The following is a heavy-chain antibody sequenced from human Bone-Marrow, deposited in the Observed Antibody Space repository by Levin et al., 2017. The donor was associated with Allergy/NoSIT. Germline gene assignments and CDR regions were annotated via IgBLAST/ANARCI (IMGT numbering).Heavy chain of an antibody. CDR2: IDWDDDK. CDR1: GFSLSTSGMC. D-gene: IGHD2-2*01. Sequence: QTLSLTCTFSGFSLSTSGMCVSWIRQPPGKALEWLALIDWDDDKYYSTSLKTRLTISKDTSKNQVVLTMTNMDPVDTATYYCARIQSLGYCSSTSGAFDIWGQGTMVTVSS. J-gene: IGHJ3*02. V-gene: IGHV2-70*01. CDR3: ARIQSLGYCSSTSGAFDI.